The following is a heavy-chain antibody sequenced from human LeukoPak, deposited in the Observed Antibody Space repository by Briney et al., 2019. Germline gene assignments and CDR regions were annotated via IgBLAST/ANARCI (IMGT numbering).Heavy chain of an antibody. J-gene: IGHJ4*02. D-gene: IGHD3-16*01. CDR3: ARELRLGFFDI. Sequence: SETLSLACSVSGGSISTYCWSWIRQSPGKGLEWIGYMYYSGSSTYNPSLKSRVTISGDRSKNQFSLKVYSVTAADTAVYYCARELRLGFFDIWDPGTVVTVSS. V-gene: IGHV4-59*01. CDR1: GGSISTYC. CDR2: MYYSGSS.